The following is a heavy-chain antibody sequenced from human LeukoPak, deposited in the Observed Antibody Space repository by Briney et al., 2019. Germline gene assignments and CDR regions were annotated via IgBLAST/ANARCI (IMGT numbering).Heavy chain of an antibody. J-gene: IGHJ6*02. D-gene: IGHD1-26*01. CDR3: ARATTPSYGMDV. V-gene: IGHV1-69*04. Sequence: GASVKVSCKASGGTFSSYAISWVRQAPGQGLEWMGRIIPIFGIANYAQKFQGRVTITADKSTSTAYMELSSLRSEDTAVYYCARATTPSYGMDVRGQGTTVTVSS. CDR1: GGTFSSYA. CDR2: IIPIFGIA.